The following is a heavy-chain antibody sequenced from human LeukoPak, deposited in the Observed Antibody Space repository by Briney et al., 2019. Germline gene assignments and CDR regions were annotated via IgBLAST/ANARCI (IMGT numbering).Heavy chain of an antibody. D-gene: IGHD3-22*01. CDR2: IFYRGST. CDR1: GDSISSRSYY. J-gene: IGHJ6*03. V-gene: IGHV4-39*07. CDR3: TRGSIAYYYMDV. Sequence: PSETLSLTCTVSGDSISSRSYYWDWIRQPPGGGLEWMGSIFYRGSTYYNPSLKSRVTISIDTSKNQFSLKLSSVTAADTAVYYCTRGSIAYYYMDVWGKGTTVTISS.